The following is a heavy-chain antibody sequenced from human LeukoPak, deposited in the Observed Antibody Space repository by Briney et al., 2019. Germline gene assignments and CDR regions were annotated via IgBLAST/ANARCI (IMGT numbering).Heavy chain of an antibody. CDR3: ARFSRSAGPDY. V-gene: IGHV4-34*01. CDR2: INHSGST. J-gene: IGHJ4*02. CDR1: GGSFSGYY. Sequence: SETLSLTCAVYGGSFSGYYWSWTRQPPGKGLEWIGEINHSGSTNYNPSLKSRVTISVDTSKNQFSLKLSSVTAADTAVYYCARFSRSAGPDYWGQGTLVTVSS. D-gene: IGHD2-15*01.